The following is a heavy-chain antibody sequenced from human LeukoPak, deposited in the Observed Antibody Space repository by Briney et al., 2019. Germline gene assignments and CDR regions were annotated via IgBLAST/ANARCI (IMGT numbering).Heavy chain of an antibody. J-gene: IGHJ4*02. V-gene: IGHV3-30*18. CDR1: GFTFSSYG. CDR3: AKRPGASRPSDY. Sequence: PGGSLRLSCAASGFTFSSYGMHWVRQAPGKGLEWVAVISSDGSNKYYADSVKGRFTISRDNSKNTLYLQMNSLRVEDTAVYYCAKRPGASRPSDYWGQGTLVTVSS. D-gene: IGHD6-13*01. CDR2: ISSDGSNK.